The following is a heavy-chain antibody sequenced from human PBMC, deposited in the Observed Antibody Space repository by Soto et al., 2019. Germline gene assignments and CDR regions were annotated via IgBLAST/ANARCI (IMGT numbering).Heavy chain of an antibody. J-gene: IGHJ4*02. Sequence: SETLSLTCTVSGGSISSYYWSWIRQPPGKGLEWIGYIYYSGSTNYNPSLKSRVTISVDTSKNQFSLKLSSVTAADTAVYYCARGRVTAGPFDYWGQGTLVTVSS. CDR3: ARGRVTAGPFDY. V-gene: IGHV4-59*01. CDR1: GGSISSYY. D-gene: IGHD6-13*01. CDR2: IYYSGST.